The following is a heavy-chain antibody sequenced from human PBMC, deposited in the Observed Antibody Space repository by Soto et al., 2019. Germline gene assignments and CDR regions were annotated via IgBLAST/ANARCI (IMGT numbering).Heavy chain of an antibody. Sequence: QVQLVESGGGVVQPVRSLRLSCAASGFTFSSYGMHWVRQAPGKGLEWVAVISYDGSNKYYADSVKGRFTISRDNSKNTLYLQMNSLRAEDTAVYYCAKDPLYEVGSVVAATPDYWGQGTLVTVSS. CDR1: GFTFSSYG. J-gene: IGHJ4*02. CDR3: AKDPLYEVGSVVAATPDY. D-gene: IGHD2-15*01. V-gene: IGHV3-30*18. CDR2: ISYDGSNK.